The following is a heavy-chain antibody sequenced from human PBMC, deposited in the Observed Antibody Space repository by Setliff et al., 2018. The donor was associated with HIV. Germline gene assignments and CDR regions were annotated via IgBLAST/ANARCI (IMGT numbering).Heavy chain of an antibody. J-gene: IGHJ4*02. CDR2: IYYSGST. D-gene: IGHD3-10*01. CDR3: ARGRSGPYFDC. CDR1: GGSISSYY. V-gene: IGHV4-59*01. Sequence: PSETLSLTCTVSGGSISSYYWSWIRQPPGKGLEWIGYIYYSGSTNYNPSLKSRVTISVDTSKNQFSLKLSSVTAADTAVYYCARGRSGPYFDCWGQGTLVTVSS.